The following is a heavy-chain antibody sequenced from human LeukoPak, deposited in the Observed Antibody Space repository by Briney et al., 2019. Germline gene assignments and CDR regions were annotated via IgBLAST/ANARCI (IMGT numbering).Heavy chain of an antibody. CDR3: ARDHAWGSGSYGDAFDI. CDR1: GGSLSFYY. V-gene: IGHV4-34*01. D-gene: IGHD1-26*01. Sequence: SETLSLTCGVSGGSLSFYYWSWIRQSPGKGLEWIAEISQNGDSNYNMSLKSRVTISLDKSKNQVSLKLNSVTAADTAVYYCARDHAWGSGSYGDAFDIWGQGTMVTVSS. CDR2: ISQNGDS. J-gene: IGHJ3*02.